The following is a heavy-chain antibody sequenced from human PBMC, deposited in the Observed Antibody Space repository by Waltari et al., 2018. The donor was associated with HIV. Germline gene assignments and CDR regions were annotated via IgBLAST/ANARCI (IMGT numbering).Heavy chain of an antibody. D-gene: IGHD2-15*01. J-gene: IGHJ4*02. CDR2: IYYSGST. V-gene: IGHV4-39*01. Sequence: QLQLQESGPGLVKPSETLSLTCTVSAGSISSSSYYWGWIRQPPGKGLEWIGSIYYSGSTYYNPSLKSRVTISVDTSKNQFSLKLSSVTAADTAVYYCARYVWTGYYFDYWGQGTLVTVSS. CDR1: AGSISSSSYY. CDR3: ARYVWTGYYFDY.